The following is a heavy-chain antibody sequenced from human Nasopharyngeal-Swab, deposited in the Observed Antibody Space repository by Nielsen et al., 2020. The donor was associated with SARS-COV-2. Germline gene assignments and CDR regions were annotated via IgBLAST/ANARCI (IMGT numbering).Heavy chain of an antibody. V-gene: IGHV4-39*07. D-gene: IGHD2-8*02. Sequence: SETLSLTCTVSGGSISTTNSNWAWIRQSPGEGLQCIGTISYSGSTYYKPSLNSRVTITLDTSKNQFFLRLSSVTAADTAVYYCARDLGYAFTGRGVNWFDPWGQGTLVTVSS. CDR3: ARDLGYAFTGRGVNWFDP. J-gene: IGHJ5*02. CDR1: GGSISTTNSN. CDR2: ISYSGST.